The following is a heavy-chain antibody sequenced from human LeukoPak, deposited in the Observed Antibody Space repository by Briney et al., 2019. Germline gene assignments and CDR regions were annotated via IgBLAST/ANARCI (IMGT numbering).Heavy chain of an antibody. CDR3: ARVRWELLGRLSFDY. Sequence: PSETLSLTCTVSGGSISSGGYYWSWIRQHPGKGLEWIGYIYYSGSTYYNPSLKSRVTISVDTSKNQFSLKLSSVTAADTAVYYCARVRWELLGRLSFDYWAREPWSPSPQ. CDR1: GGSISSGGYY. V-gene: IGHV4-31*03. J-gene: IGHJ4*02. D-gene: IGHD1-26*01. CDR2: IYYSGST.